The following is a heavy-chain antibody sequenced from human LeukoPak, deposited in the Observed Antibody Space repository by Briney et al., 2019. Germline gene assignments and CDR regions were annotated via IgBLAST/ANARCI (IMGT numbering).Heavy chain of an antibody. J-gene: IGHJ3*01. CDR1: GMSFSNYW. Sequence: GGSLRLSCSASGMSFSNYWMTWARQAPGKGLEWVANINQVGSKKNFVDSAKGRFTISRDNVKNLVFLQMDSLGAEDTAVYYCARDRSPDSADFYFDALDVWGRGTMVTVSS. CDR2: INQVGSKK. CDR3: ARDRSPDSADFYFDALDV. V-gene: IGHV3-7*01. D-gene: IGHD3/OR15-3a*01.